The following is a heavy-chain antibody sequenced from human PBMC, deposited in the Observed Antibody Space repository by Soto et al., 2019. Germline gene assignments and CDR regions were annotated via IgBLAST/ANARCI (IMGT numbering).Heavy chain of an antibody. CDR2: ISYDGSNK. Sequence: GGSLRLSCAASGFTFSSYGMHWVRQAPGKGLEWVAVISYDGSNKYYADSVKGRFTISRDNSKNTLYLQMNSLRAEDTAVYYCAGSYGGNRYYYYYGMDVWGQGTTVTVSS. D-gene: IGHD4-17*01. CDR3: AGSYGGNRYYYYYGMDV. CDR1: GFTFSSYG. J-gene: IGHJ6*02. V-gene: IGHV3-30*03.